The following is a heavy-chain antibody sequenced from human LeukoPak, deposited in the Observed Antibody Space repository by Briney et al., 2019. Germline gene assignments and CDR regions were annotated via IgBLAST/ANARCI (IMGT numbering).Heavy chain of an antibody. D-gene: IGHD3-3*01. J-gene: IGHJ4*02. CDR1: GFTFSSYS. V-gene: IGHV3-21*01. CDR2: ISSSSSYI. CDR3: ARDPYDFWSGYYKGNDY. Sequence: GGSLRLSCAASGFTFSSYSMNWARQAPGKGLEWVSSISSSSSYIYYADSVKGRFTISRDNAKNSLYLQMNSLRAEDTAVYYCARDPYDFWSGYYKGNDYWGQGTLVTVSS.